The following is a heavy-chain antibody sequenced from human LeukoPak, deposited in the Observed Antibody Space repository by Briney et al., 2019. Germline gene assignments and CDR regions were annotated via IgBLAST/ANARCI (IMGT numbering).Heavy chain of an antibody. CDR3: ARGRRGGWYSGSYTH. Sequence: ASVKVSCKASGYTFTSYDINWVQQATGQGLEWMGWMNPNSGNTGYAQKFQGRVTMTRNTSISTAYMELSSLRSEDTAVYYCARGRRGGWYSGSYTHWGQGTLVTVSS. V-gene: IGHV1-8*01. CDR1: GYTFTSYD. D-gene: IGHD1-26*01. CDR2: MNPNSGNT. J-gene: IGHJ4*02.